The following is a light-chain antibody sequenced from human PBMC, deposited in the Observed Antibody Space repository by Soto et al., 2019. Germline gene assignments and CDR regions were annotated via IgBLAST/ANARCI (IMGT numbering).Light chain of an antibody. CDR1: QNLLHSNGYNY. Sequence: DIVMTQSPLSLPVTPGEPASISCRSSQNLLHSNGYNYLNWYLQKPGQSPQVLIYLGSNRASGVPDRFSGSGSGTDFTLKISRVEAEDVGVYYCMQALQTPITFGPGTRLDIK. J-gene: IGKJ5*01. CDR3: MQALQTPIT. CDR2: LGS. V-gene: IGKV2-28*01.